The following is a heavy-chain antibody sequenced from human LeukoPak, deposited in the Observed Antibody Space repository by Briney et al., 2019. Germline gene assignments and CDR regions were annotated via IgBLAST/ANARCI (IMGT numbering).Heavy chain of an antibody. CDR1: EFTFSSVA. CDR3: ARDSSVYGSFDY. J-gene: IGHJ4*02. Sequence: GGSLRLSCAAAEFTFSSVAMSWVRQAPGKGLEWVSRVSGRGGSTYYADSVKGRFSISRGNSKNTLYLQMNSLRAEDTAVYYCARDSSVYGSFDYWGRGTLVTVSS. D-gene: IGHD3-22*01. V-gene: IGHV3-23*01. CDR2: VSGRGGST.